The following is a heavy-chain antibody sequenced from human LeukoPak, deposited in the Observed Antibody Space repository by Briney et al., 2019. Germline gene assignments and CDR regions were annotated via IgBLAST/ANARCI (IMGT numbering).Heavy chain of an antibody. Sequence: GGSLRLSCAASGFTFRNSWMHWVRQAPGKGLEWVCRIKSKTDGGTTDYAAPVQGTFTISRDDSKNTLYQQMNSLKTEDTAVYYCTSVSGYEGLFDDWGQGTLVTVSS. J-gene: IGHJ4*02. V-gene: IGHV3-15*01. CDR1: GFTFRNSW. D-gene: IGHD5-12*01. CDR2: IKSKTDGGTT. CDR3: TSVSGYEGLFDD.